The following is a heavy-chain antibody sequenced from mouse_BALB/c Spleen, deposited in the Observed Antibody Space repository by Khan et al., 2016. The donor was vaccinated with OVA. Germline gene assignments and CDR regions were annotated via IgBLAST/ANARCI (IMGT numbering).Heavy chain of an antibody. J-gene: IGHJ2*01. Sequence: EVQLEVSGGGLVQPGGSMKLSCVASGFTFSNYWMHWVRQSPEKGLEWVAEIRLKYNNYATHYAESVKGRFTISRDDSKSSVYLHMNNLRADDTGIYYCTYGNYYWGQGTTLTVSS. V-gene: IGHV6-6*02. CDR2: IRLKYNNYAT. D-gene: IGHD2-1*01. CDR3: TYGNYY. CDR1: GFTFSNYW.